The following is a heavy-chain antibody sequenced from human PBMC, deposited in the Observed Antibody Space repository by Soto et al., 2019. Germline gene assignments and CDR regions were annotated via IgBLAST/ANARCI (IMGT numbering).Heavy chain of an antibody. D-gene: IGHD1-26*01. CDR1: GFTFSSYA. J-gene: IGHJ4*02. V-gene: IGHV3-30-3*01. Sequence: QVQLVESGGGVVQPGRSPRLSCAASGFTFSSYAMHWVRQAPGKGLEWVAVISYDGSNKYYADSVKGRFTISRDNSKNTLYLQMNSLRAEDTAVYYCARDGDSGSSNYFDYWGQGTLVTVSS. CDR3: ARDGDSGSSNYFDY. CDR2: ISYDGSNK.